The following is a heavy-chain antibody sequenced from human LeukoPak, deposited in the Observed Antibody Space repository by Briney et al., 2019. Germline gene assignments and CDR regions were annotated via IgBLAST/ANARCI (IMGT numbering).Heavy chain of an antibody. Sequence: GGSLRLSCAASGFTFSDYYMSWIRQAPGKGLEWVSSISSTSSYIYYVDSVKGRFTISRDNAKNSLYLQMNSLRAEDTAVYYCARYSSSRTRFFDYWGQGTLVTVSS. J-gene: IGHJ4*02. D-gene: IGHD6-6*01. CDR1: GFTFSDYY. CDR3: ARYSSSRTRFFDY. V-gene: IGHV3-11*06. CDR2: ISSTSSYI.